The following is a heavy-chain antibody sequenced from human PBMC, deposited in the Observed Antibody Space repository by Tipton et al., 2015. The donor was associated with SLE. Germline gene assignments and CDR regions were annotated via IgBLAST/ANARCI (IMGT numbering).Heavy chain of an antibody. CDR3: ARDYYGSGFDAFNI. V-gene: IGHV4-59*01. J-gene: IGHJ3*02. CDR2: IYHTGST. Sequence: TLSLTCTVSGGSISTYYWSWIRQPPQQGLEWIGWIYHTGSTDYNPSLKSRVTISVDTSKNQFSLRLSSVTAADTAVYYCARDYYGSGFDAFNIWGQGTMVTVSS. CDR1: GGSISTYY. D-gene: IGHD3-10*01.